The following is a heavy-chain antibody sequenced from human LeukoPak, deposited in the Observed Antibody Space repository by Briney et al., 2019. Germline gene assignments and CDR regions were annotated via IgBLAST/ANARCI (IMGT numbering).Heavy chain of an antibody. Sequence: ASVKVSCKASGGTFSSYAISWVRQAPGKGLEWMGRIIPIRGIANYAQKFQGRVTITADKSTSTAYMELSSLRSEDTAVYYCARDCTNGVCPDYYYYGMDVWGQGTTVTVSS. CDR1: GGTFSSYA. V-gene: IGHV1-69*04. CDR3: ARDCTNGVCPDYYYYGMDV. CDR2: IIPIRGIA. J-gene: IGHJ6*02. D-gene: IGHD2-8*01.